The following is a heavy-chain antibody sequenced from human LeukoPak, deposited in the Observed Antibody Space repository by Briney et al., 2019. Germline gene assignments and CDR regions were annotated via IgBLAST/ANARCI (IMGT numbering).Heavy chain of an antibody. J-gene: IGHJ4*02. D-gene: IGHD3-10*01. V-gene: IGHV3-7*03. CDR1: GFSFSRYW. CDR3: AKDDAWLRFGE. Sequence: PGGSLRLSCAASGFSFSRYWTTWVRQAPGKGLEWVADIKEDGSQEYYVDSVKGRFTISRDNSKNTLYLEVISLTAEDTAVYYCAKDDAWLRFGEWSQGTLVTVSS. CDR2: IKEDGSQE.